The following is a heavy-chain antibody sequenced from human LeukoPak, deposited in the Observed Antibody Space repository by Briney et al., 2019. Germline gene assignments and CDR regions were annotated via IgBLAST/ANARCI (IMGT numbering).Heavy chain of an antibody. J-gene: IGHJ5*02. CDR3: ARAPIGYCSSTSCYFSWFDP. Sequence: SETLSLTCTVSGGSISSYYWSWIRQPPGKGLEWIGEINHSGSTNYNPSLKSRVTISVDTSKNQFSLKLSSVTAADTAVYYCARAPIGYCSSTSCYFSWFDPWGQGTLVTVSS. CDR2: INHSGST. V-gene: IGHV4-34*01. CDR1: GGSISSYY. D-gene: IGHD2-2*01.